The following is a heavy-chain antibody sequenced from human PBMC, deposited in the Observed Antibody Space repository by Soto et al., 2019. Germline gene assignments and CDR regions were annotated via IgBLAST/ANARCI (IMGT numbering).Heavy chain of an antibody. CDR3: ARVGGSKYSSSWYFDY. J-gene: IGHJ4*02. Sequence: GGSLRLSCAASGFTFSSYAMHWVRQAPGKGLEWVAVISYDGSNKYYAASVKGRFTISRDNSKNTLYLQMNSLRAEDTAVYYCARVGGSKYSSSWYFDYWGQGTLVTVSS. V-gene: IGHV3-30*04. D-gene: IGHD6-13*01. CDR2: ISYDGSNK. CDR1: GFTFSSYA.